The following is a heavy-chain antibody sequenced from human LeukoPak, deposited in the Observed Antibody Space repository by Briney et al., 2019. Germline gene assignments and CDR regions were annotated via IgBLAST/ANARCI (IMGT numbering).Heavy chain of an antibody. Sequence: GGSLRLSCAASGFTVSSNYMSWVRQAPGKGLEWVANIKQDGSEKYYVDSVKGRFTISRDNAKNSLYLQMNSLRAEDTAVYYCARLGSVVVIKDWGQGTLVTVSS. J-gene: IGHJ4*02. CDR1: GFTVSSNY. CDR3: ARLGSVVVIKD. CDR2: IKQDGSEK. D-gene: IGHD3-22*01. V-gene: IGHV3-7*01.